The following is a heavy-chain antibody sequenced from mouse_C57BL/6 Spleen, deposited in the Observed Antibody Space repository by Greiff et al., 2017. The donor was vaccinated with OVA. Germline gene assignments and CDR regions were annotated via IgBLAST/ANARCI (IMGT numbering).Heavy chain of an antibody. CDR1: GYAFSSYW. J-gene: IGHJ2*01. V-gene: IGHV1-80*01. D-gene: IGHD1-1*01. CDR2: IYPGDGDT. CDR3: VVNYYGSSYVGFDY. Sequence: VQLQQSGAELVKPGASVKISCKASGYAFSSYWMNWVKQRPGKGLEWIGQIYPGDGDTNYNGKFKGKATLTADKSSSTAYMQLSSLTSEDSAVYFCVVNYYGSSYVGFDYWGQGTTLTVSS.